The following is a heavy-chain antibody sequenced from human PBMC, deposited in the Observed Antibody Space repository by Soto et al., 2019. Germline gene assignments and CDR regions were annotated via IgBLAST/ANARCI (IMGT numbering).Heavy chain of an antibody. V-gene: IGHV3-23*01. CDR2: ISGSGGST. Sequence: GGSLRLSCAASGFTFSSYAMSWVRQAPGKGLEWVSAISGSGGSTYYADSVKGRFTISRDNSKNTLYLQMNSLRAEDTAVYYCAKDIVVVPAAYYYGMDVWGQGTTVTVSS. J-gene: IGHJ6*02. CDR3: AKDIVVVPAAYYYGMDV. CDR1: GFTFSSYA. D-gene: IGHD2-2*01.